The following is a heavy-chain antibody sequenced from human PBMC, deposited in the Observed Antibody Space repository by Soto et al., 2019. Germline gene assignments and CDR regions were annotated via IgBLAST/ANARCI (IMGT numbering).Heavy chain of an antibody. Sequence: EVQLVESGGGLGQPGGSLRLSCAASGFTFSTYYMHWVRQAPGKGLVWVSRINSDGSRTNYADSVKGRFTTFRDNAKNTLYLQLNSLTAEDTAVYYCATVATGRYAWFDPWGQGPLVTVSS. CDR1: GFTFSTYY. CDR3: ATVATGRYAWFDP. CDR2: INSDGSRT. V-gene: IGHV3-74*01. J-gene: IGHJ5*02. D-gene: IGHD1-26*01.